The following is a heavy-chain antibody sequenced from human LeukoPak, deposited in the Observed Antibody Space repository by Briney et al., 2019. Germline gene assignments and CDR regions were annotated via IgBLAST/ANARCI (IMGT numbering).Heavy chain of an antibody. J-gene: IGHJ4*02. CDR1: GYTFSSYY. Sequence: GASVKVSCKASGYTFSSYYMHWVRQAPGQGLEWMGIINPSGGSTSYAQKFQGRVTMTRDTSTSTVYMELSSLRSEDTAVYYSARVRGRGSSWYGSFDYWGQGTLVTVSS. V-gene: IGHV1-46*01. CDR2: INPSGGST. CDR3: ARVRGRGSSWYGSFDY. D-gene: IGHD6-13*01.